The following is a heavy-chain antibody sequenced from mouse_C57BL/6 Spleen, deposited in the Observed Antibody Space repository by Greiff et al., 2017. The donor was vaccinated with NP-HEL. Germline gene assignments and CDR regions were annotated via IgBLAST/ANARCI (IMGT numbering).Heavy chain of an antibody. CDR3: ARTDYYGSSYPDY. J-gene: IGHJ2*01. Sequence: EVKLVESGGGLVKPGGSLKLSCAASGFTFSDYGMHWVRQAPEKGLEWVAYISSGSSTIYYADTVKGRFTISRDNAKNTLFLQMTSLRSEDTAMYYCARTDYYGSSYPDYWGQGTTLTVSS. CDR1: GFTFSDYG. CDR2: ISSGSSTI. V-gene: IGHV5-17*01. D-gene: IGHD1-1*01.